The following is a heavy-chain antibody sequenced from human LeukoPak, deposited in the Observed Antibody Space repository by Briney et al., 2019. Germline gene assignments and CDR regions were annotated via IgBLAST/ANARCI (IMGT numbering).Heavy chain of an antibody. CDR1: GGSFSGYY. D-gene: IGHD6-13*01. V-gene: IGHV4-34*01. J-gene: IGHJ5*02. CDR3: ARHGRSAAAGPLHWFDP. CDR2: INHSGST. Sequence: SETLSLTCAVYGGSFSGYYWSWIRQPPGKGLEWIGEINHSGSTNYNPSLKSRVTISVDTSKNQFSLKLSSVTAADTAVYYCARHGRSAAAGPLHWFDPWGQGTLVTVSS.